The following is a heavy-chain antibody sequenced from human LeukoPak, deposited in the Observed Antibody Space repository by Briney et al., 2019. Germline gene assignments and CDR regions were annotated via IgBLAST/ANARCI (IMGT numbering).Heavy chain of an antibody. J-gene: IGHJ5*02. CDR2: IYNSETT. D-gene: IGHD3-10*01. Sequence: PSETLSLTCTVSGVSISSHYWSWVRQPPGKGPEWIGYIYNSETTDYNPSLKRRVTISVDTSKNQLSLKLSSVTAADTAVYYCARRRITMVRGVITNWFDPWGQGTLVTVSS. V-gene: IGHV4-59*08. CDR3: ARRRITMVRGVITNWFDP. CDR1: GVSISSHY.